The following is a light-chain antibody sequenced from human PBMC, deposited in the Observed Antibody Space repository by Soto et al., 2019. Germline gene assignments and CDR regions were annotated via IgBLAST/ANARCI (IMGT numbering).Light chain of an antibody. V-gene: IGKV3-11*01. CDR1: QNIANY. CDR3: QQRSNWPPYT. J-gene: IGKJ2*01. Sequence: DIVLTQSPATLSLSRGERATLSCRASQNIANYVAWYQQRPGQAPRLLIYDASTRATGIPARFSGSGSGTDFTLTISSLEPEDVAVYYCQQRSNWPPYTFGQGTKADI. CDR2: DAS.